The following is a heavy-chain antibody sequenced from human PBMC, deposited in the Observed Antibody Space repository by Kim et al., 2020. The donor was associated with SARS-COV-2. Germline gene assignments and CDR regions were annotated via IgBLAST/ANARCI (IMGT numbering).Heavy chain of an antibody. J-gene: IGHJ4*02. CDR3: ARSGSGSYLYYFDY. CDR2: ISYDGSNK. CDR1: GFTFSSYA. V-gene: IGHV3-30*04. D-gene: IGHD3-10*01. Sequence: GGSLRLSCAASGFTFSSYAMHWVRQAPGKGLEWVAVISYDGSNKYYADSVKCRFTISRDNSKNTLYLQMNSLRAEDTAVYYCARSGSGSYLYYFDYWGQGTLVTVSS.